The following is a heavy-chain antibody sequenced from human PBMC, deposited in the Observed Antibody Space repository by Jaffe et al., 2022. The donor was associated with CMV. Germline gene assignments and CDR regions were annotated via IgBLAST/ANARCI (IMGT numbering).Heavy chain of an antibody. J-gene: IGHJ3*02. CDR2: IYYSGST. CDR3: AREAPGPLVPAAPGAFDI. CDR1: GGSISSGGYY. V-gene: IGHV4-31*03. Sequence: QVQLQESGPGLVKPSQTLSLTCTVSGGSISSGGYYWSWIRQHPGKGLEWIGYIYYSGSTYYNPSLKSRVTISVDTSKNQFSLKLSSVTAADTAVYYCAREAPGPLVPAAPGAFDIWGQGTMVTVSS. D-gene: IGHD2-2*01.